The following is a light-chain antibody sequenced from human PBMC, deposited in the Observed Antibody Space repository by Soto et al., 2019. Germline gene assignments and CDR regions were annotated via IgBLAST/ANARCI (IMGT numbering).Light chain of an antibody. CDR1: QSVSSY. Sequence: EIMLTQSPATLSLSPGERATLSCRASQSVSSYLAWYQQKPGQAPRLLIYDASNRATGIPARFSGSGSGTDFTLTISSLEPEDFAVYYCQQRSNWAFGQGTQVDIK. CDR2: DAS. J-gene: IGKJ1*01. CDR3: QQRSNWA. V-gene: IGKV3-11*01.